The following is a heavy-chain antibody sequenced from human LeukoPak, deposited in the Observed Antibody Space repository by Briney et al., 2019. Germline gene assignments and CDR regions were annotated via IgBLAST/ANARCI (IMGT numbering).Heavy chain of an antibody. CDR2: ISPTGGTT. CDR3: AREMRSSKALDY. V-gene: IGHV1-46*01. CDR1: GYMFTVYY. Sequence: VASVKVSCKTSGYMFTVYYLHWVRQAPGQGLEWMGMISPTGGTTRFSQKYQGRITMTRDMSMSTVYMDLSSLRSEDTAVYYCAREMRSSKALDYWGQGTLVTVSS. J-gene: IGHJ4*02. D-gene: IGHD2/OR15-2a*01.